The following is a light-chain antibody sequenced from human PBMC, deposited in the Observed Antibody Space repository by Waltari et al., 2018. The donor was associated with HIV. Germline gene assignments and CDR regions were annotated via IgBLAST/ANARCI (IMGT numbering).Light chain of an antibody. CDR1: QAISSGY. J-gene: IGKJ2*02. CDR3: QQYGSSPCT. CDR2: GAS. Sequence: EIVFTSSPATRFLPQGKRATPSSTASQAISSGYLAWDQQIRGQAPRLLIFGASSRATGIPDRFSGSGSETVFTLTISSLEPEDFAMYYCQQYGSSPCTFGQGTRLEIK. V-gene: IGKV3-20*01.